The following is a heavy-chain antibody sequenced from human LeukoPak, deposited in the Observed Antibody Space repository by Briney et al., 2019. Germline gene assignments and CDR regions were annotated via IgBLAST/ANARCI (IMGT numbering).Heavy chain of an antibody. V-gene: IGHV3-7*01. Sequence: PGGSLRLSCVVSGFTFNNYAMSWVRQAPGKGLEWVANINEDGSEKYYVDSVKGRFTISRDTAKNSLSLQMNSLRAEDTAVYYCARFMSDYVDYWGQGTLVTVSS. CDR2: INEDGSEK. J-gene: IGHJ4*02. D-gene: IGHD3-16*01. CDR3: ARFMSDYVDY. CDR1: GFTFNNYA.